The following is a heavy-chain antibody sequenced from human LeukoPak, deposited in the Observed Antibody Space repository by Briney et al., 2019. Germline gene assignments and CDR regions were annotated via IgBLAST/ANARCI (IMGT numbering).Heavy chain of an antibody. CDR3: AHSITIFGVAYDALDI. CDR1: GFIFNNYG. J-gene: IGHJ3*02. CDR2: MSLDGSKS. D-gene: IGHD3-3*01. Sequence: GRSLRLSCAASGFIFNNYGMHWVRQTPGKGLEWVALMSLDGSKSFYADSVKGRFTISRDNSKHTLYLQMNSLRAEDSAVYYCAHSITIFGVAYDALDIWGQGTMVTVSA. V-gene: IGHV3-30*03.